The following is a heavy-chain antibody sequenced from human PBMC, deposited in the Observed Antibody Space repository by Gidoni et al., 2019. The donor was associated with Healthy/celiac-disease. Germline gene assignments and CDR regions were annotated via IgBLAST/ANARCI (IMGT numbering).Heavy chain of an antibody. CDR1: TFSSYA. CDR3: ARGMIVVVMWFDY. Sequence: TFSSYAMHWVRQAPGKGLEWVAVISYDGSNKYYADSVKGRFTISRDNSKNTLYLQMNSLRAEDTAVYYCARGMIVVVMWFDYWGQGTLVTVSS. J-gene: IGHJ4*02. D-gene: IGHD3-22*01. V-gene: IGHV3-30-3*01. CDR2: ISYDGSNK.